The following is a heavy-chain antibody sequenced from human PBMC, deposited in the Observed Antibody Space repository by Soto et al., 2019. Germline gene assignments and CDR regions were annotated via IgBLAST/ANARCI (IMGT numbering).Heavy chain of an antibody. D-gene: IGHD6-6*01. Sequence: LRLSCAASGFTFSSYSMNWVRQAPGKGLEWVSSISSSSSYIYYADSVKGRFTISRDNAKNSLYLQMNSLRAEDTAVYYCARASSIAAPYFDYWGQGTLVTVSS. J-gene: IGHJ4*02. CDR2: ISSSSSYI. CDR1: GFTFSSYS. CDR3: ARASSIAAPYFDY. V-gene: IGHV3-21*01.